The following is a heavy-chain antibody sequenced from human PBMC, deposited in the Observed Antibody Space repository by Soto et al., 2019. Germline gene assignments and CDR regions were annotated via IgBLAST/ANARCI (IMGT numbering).Heavy chain of an antibody. V-gene: IGHV4-30-4*01. J-gene: IGHJ4*02. CDR1: GGSISSGDYY. Sequence: SETLSLTCTVSGGSISSGDYYWSWIRQPPGKGLEWIGYIYYSGSTYYNPSLKSRVTISVDTSKNQFSLKLSSVTAADTAVYYCASATVTRSYFDYWGRGTLVTVSS. D-gene: IGHD4-17*01. CDR2: IYYSGST. CDR3: ASATVTRSYFDY.